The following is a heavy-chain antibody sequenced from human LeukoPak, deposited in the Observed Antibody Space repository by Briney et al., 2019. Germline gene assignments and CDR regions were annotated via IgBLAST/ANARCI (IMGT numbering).Heavy chain of an antibody. V-gene: IGHV4-34*01. J-gene: IGHJ6*03. CDR2: INHSGST. CDR3: ARVGGGDNYYYYYYMDV. Sequence: SETLSLTCAVYGGSFSGYCWSWIRQPPGKGLEWIGEINHSGSTNCNPSLKSRVTISVDTSKNQFSLKLSSVTAADTAVYYCARVGGGDNYYYYYYMDVWGKGTTVTVSS. CDR1: GGSFSGYC.